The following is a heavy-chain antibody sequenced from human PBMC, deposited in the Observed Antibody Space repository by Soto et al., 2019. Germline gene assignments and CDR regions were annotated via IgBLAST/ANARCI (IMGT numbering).Heavy chain of an antibody. CDR2: IYHSGST. D-gene: IGHD5-18*01. CDR1: GYSISSGYY. V-gene: IGHV4-38-2*02. CDR3: ARDIRGYSRAFDY. J-gene: IGHJ4*02. Sequence: SETLSLTCAVSGYSISSGYYWGWIRQPPGKGLEWIGSIYHSGSTTYNPSLKSRVTISIDTSKNQFSLKLTSATAADTAVYYCARDIRGYSRAFDYWGQGALVTVSS.